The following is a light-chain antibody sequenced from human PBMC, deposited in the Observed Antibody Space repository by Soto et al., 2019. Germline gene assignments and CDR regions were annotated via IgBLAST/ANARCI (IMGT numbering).Light chain of an antibody. J-gene: IGKJ4*01. V-gene: IGKV3-15*01. CDR3: QHYNNWLGT. CDR2: GAS. CDR1: QNVVTN. Sequence: EIVVTQSPAILSVSPGERVTLSCRASQNVVTNLAWYQQRLGQAPRLLIYGASARATSVPARFSGSGSGTEFFLTISSLQSEDFAVYYCQHYNNWLGTFGGGTKVEIK.